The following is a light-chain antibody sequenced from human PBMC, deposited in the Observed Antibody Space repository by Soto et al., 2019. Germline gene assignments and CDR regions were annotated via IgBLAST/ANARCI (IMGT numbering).Light chain of an antibody. CDR2: DVS. CDR1: SSDVGGYDF. V-gene: IGLV2-11*01. Sequence: QSALTQPRSVSGSPGQSVTISCTGTSSDVGGYDFVSWYQQHPGKAPKLMISDVSKRPSGVPDRFSGSKSGNTASLTISGLQAEDEADYYCCSYAVTNILVVGGGTKLTVL. CDR3: CSYAVTNILV. J-gene: IGLJ2*01.